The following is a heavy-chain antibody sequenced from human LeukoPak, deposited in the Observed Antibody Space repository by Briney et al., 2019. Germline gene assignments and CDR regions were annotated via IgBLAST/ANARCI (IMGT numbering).Heavy chain of an antibody. CDR1: GFKFTDYW. CDR3: ARPGATVSNTNDYFDL. V-gene: IGHV5-51*01. D-gene: IGHD4-17*01. CDR2: IYPYDSET. Sequence: GESLKISCQGSGFKFTDYWIGWVRQMPGKGQEWMGVIYPYDSETTYSPSFQGQVTISADKSINTAYMQWSSLKASDTAMYYCARPGATVSNTNDYFDLWGRGTLVTVSS. J-gene: IGHJ2*01.